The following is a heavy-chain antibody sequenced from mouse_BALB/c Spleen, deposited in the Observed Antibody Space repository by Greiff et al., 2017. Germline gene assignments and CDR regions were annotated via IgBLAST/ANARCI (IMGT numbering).Heavy chain of an antibody. CDR1: GFTFTDYY. CDR2: IRNKANGYTT. V-gene: IGHV7-3*02. D-gene: IGHD2-14*01. J-gene: IGHJ4*01. CDR3: ARDTGSYRYDGYAMDY. Sequence: EVMLVESGGGLVQPGGSLRLSCATSGFTFTDYYMSWVRQPPGKALEWLGFIRNKANGYTTEYSASVKGRFTISRDNSQSILYLQMNTLRAEDSATYYCARDTGSYRYDGYAMDYWGQGTSVTVSS.